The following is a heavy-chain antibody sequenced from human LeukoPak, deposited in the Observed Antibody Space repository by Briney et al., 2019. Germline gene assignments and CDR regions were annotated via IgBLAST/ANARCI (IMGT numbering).Heavy chain of an antibody. CDR1: GHSFTSYA. J-gene: IGHJ3*02. V-gene: IGHV5-51*01. Sequence: GQSLHIACTVSGHSFTSYAIGWVGQMRLQGLEWMGIMFPGDLDVIYSPSFQGQVTISADKSISTASLQWSSLKASDTAIYYCARRITMVRGVIIRAFDIWGQGTMVTVSS. CDR2: MFPGDLDV. D-gene: IGHD3-10*01. CDR3: ARRITMVRGVIIRAFDI.